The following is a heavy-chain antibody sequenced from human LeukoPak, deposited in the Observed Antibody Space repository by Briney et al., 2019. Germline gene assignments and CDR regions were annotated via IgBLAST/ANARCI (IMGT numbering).Heavy chain of an antibody. CDR1: RFIFSSFE. V-gene: IGHV3-48*03. D-gene: IGHD6-19*01. CDR2: ISSSGSTI. Sequence: GGSLRLSCAASRFIFSSFEMNWVRQAPGKGLEWVSFISSSGSTIYYADSVKGRFTISRDNAKNSLYLQMNSLRAEDTAVYYCAASGYSSGWRDCWGQGTLVTVSS. CDR3: AASGYSSGWRDC. J-gene: IGHJ4*02.